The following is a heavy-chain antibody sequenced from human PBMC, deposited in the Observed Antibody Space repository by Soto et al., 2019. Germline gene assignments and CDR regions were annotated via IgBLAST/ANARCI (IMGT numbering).Heavy chain of an antibody. D-gene: IGHD3-10*01. V-gene: IGHV3-33*01. CDR2: IWYDGSNK. CDR3: ARGSLWFGELLNDAFDI. J-gene: IGHJ3*02. CDR1: GFTFSSYG. Sequence: QVQLVESGGGVVQPGRSLRLSCAASGFTFSSYGMHWVRQAPGKGLEWVAVIWYDGSNKYYADSVKGRFTISRDNSKNTLYLQMNSLRAEDTAVYYCARGSLWFGELLNDAFDIWGQGTMVTVSS.